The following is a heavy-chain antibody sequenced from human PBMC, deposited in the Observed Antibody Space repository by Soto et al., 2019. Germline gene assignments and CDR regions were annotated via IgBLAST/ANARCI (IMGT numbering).Heavy chain of an antibody. Sequence: GGSLRLSCAASGFTFSSYGMHWVRQAPGKGLEWVAVIWYDGSNKYYADSVKSRFTISRDNSKNTLYLQMNSLRAEDTAVYYCARDPSSYGDYKDGDPFDIWGQGTMVTVSS. CDR1: GFTFSSYG. CDR3: ARDPSSYGDYKDGDPFDI. CDR2: IWYDGSNK. D-gene: IGHD4-17*01. V-gene: IGHV3-33*01. J-gene: IGHJ3*02.